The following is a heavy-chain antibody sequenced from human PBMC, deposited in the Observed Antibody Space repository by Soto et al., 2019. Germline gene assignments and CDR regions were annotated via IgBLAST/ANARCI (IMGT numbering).Heavy chain of an antibody. CDR3: ARDHGMFLSYYYYGMDV. J-gene: IGHJ6*02. D-gene: IGHD3-10*02. CDR2: ISYDGSTT. Sequence: QVQLVESGGGVVQPGRSLTLSCAASGFTFSRFSMHWVRQAPGKGLAWVAVISYDGSTTHYAESVKGRFNISRDDSKNTVFLQMNILRGEDSAVYYCARDHGMFLSYYYYGMDVWGQGTTVSVSS. V-gene: IGHV3-30-3*01. CDR1: GFTFSRFS.